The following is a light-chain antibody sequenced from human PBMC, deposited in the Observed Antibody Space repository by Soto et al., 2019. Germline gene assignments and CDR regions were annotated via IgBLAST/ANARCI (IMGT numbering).Light chain of an antibody. J-gene: IGKJ5*01. Sequence: EIVLTQSSATLSLSPGERATLSCRASQSVGSYLAWYQQKPGQPPRLLIYDASNRATGIPARFSGSGSGTDFTLTISSLEPEDFAVYYCQQRSNWPPITFGQGTRLEIK. CDR1: QSVGSY. CDR3: QQRSNWPPIT. CDR2: DAS. V-gene: IGKV3-11*01.